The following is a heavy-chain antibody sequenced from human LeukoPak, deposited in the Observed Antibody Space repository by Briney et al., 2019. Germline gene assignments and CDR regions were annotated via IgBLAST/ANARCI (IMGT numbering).Heavy chain of an antibody. V-gene: IGHV4-34*01. CDR3: ASQGEYYDILTGYSTSPLDY. CDR2: INHSGST. Sequence: SETLSLTCAVYGGSFSGYYWSWIRQPPGKGLEWIGEINHSGSTNYNPSLKSRVTISVDTSTNQFSLKLSSVTAADTAVYYCASQGEYYDILTGYSTSPLDYWGQGTLVTVSS. D-gene: IGHD3-9*01. J-gene: IGHJ4*02. CDR1: GGSFSGYY.